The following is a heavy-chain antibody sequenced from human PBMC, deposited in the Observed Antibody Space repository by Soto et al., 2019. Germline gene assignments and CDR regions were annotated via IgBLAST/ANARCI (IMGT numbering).Heavy chain of an antibody. Sequence: QVQLQQWGAGLLKPSETLSLTCAVYGGSFSGYYWNWIRQPPGKGLEWIGEINHSGSTNYNPSLKSRVTRSVDTSKNQFSLKLSSVTGADTAVYYWARGGYNGTDAAPSGLDWFDPWGQGTMVTVSS. CDR1: GGSFSGYY. D-gene: IGHD1-1*01. J-gene: IGHJ5*02. CDR3: ARGGYNGTDAAPSGLDWFDP. V-gene: IGHV4-34*01. CDR2: INHSGST.